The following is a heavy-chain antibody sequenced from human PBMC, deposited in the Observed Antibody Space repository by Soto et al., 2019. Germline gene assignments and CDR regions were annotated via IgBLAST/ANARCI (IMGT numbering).Heavy chain of an antibody. CDR2: MNPHSGHT. V-gene: IGHV1-8*01. J-gene: IGHJ5*02. CDR1: GYTFTSHD. D-gene: IGHD2-2*01. CDR3: ASDMSTT. Sequence: QVQLVQSGAEVKKPGASVKVSCKASGYTFTSHDINWMRQATGQGLEWMGWMNPHSGHTNYAQKFQGRVTMTRDTSISTAYTELTRRRSEDPAVYYCASDMSTTWGQGTLVTVSS.